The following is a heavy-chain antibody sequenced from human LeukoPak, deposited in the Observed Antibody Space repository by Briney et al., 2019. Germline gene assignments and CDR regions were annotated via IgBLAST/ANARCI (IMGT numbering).Heavy chain of an antibody. CDR3: ARRKITIFGVVMFYMDV. J-gene: IGHJ6*03. Sequence: SETLSLTCNVSGGSMSTYYWSWIRQPAGKGLEWIGRIYTSGSTNYNPSLKSRVTISVDTSKNQFSLKLSSVTAADTAVYYCARRKITIFGVVMFYMDVWGKGTTVTVSS. CDR1: GGSMSTYY. CDR2: IYTSGST. D-gene: IGHD3-3*01. V-gene: IGHV4-4*07.